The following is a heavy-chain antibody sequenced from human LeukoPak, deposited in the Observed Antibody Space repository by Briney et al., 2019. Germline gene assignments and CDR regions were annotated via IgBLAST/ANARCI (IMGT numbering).Heavy chain of an antibody. Sequence: SETLSLTCAVYGGSFSGYYWSWIRQPPGKGLEWIGEINHSGSTNYNPSLKSRVTISVDTSKNQFSLKLSSVTAADTAVYYCAREYCSSTSCYLRYFDLWGRGTLVTVSS. V-gene: IGHV4-34*01. CDR2: INHSGST. J-gene: IGHJ2*01. CDR1: GGSFSGYY. CDR3: AREYCSSTSCYLRYFDL. D-gene: IGHD2-2*01.